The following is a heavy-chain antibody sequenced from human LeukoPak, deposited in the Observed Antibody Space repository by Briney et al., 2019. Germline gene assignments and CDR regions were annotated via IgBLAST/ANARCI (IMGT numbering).Heavy chain of an antibody. CDR1: GYSITSGYY. Sequence: PSETLSLTCAVSGYSITSGYYWGWLRQPPGKGLELIGSINHSGTTYYTPSLKSRVTISVDTSKNQFSLKLNSVTAADTAVYYCAREAVTRVWFDPWGQGTLVIVSS. CDR2: INHSGTT. J-gene: IGHJ5*02. D-gene: IGHD6-19*01. CDR3: AREAVTRVWFDP. V-gene: IGHV4-38-2*02.